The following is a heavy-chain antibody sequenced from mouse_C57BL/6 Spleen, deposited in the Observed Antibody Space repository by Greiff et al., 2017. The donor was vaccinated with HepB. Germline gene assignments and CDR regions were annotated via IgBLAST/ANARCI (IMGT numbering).Heavy chain of an antibody. Sequence: EVKLVESGGGLVKPGGSLKLSCAASGFTFSDYGMHWVRQAPEKGLEWVAYISSGSSTIYYADTVKGRVTISRDNAKNTLFLQMTSLRSEDTAMYYCARRTGTGGYFDVWGTGTTVTVSS. V-gene: IGHV5-17*01. CDR2: ISSGSSTI. CDR3: ARRTGTGGYFDV. J-gene: IGHJ1*03. CDR1: GFTFSDYG. D-gene: IGHD4-1*01.